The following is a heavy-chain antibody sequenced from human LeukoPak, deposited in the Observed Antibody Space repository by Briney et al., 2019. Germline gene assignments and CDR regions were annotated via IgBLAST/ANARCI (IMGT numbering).Heavy chain of an antibody. Sequence: GGSLILSCAASGFTFSSYAMSWVRQAPGKGLEWVSVIGGSGSYTYYADSVKGRFTISRDNSKDTLYLQMNSLRAEDTAVYYCARDWYDYWGQGTLVTVSS. CDR3: ARDWYDY. J-gene: IGHJ4*02. CDR1: GFTFSSYA. CDR2: IGGSGSYT. D-gene: IGHD6-13*01. V-gene: IGHV3-23*01.